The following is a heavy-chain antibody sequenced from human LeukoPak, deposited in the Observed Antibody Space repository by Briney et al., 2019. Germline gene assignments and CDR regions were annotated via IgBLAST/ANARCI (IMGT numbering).Heavy chain of an antibody. CDR3: ARGGYSGYGYFDY. CDR1: GFTFSSYG. Sequence: GGSLRLSCAASGFTFSSYGMHWVRQAPGKGLEWVAFIRYDGSNKYYADSVKGLFTISRDNSKNTLYLQMNSLRAEDTAVYYCARGGYSGYGYFDYWGQGTLVTVSS. V-gene: IGHV3-30*02. D-gene: IGHD5-12*01. CDR2: IRYDGSNK. J-gene: IGHJ4*02.